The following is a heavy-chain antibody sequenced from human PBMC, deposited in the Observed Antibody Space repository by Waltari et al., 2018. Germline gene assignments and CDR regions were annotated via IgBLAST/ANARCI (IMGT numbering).Heavy chain of an antibody. CDR2: INPNSGGT. CDR1: GYSFTSYW. D-gene: IGHD2-21*02. J-gene: IGHJ4*02. Sequence: VQLVQSGAEVKKPGESLKISCKGSGYSFTSYWIGWVRQAPGQGLEWMGRINPNSGGTNYAQKFQGRVTMTRDTSISTAYMELSRLRSDDTAVYYCAVIWANVSVVTPFDYWGQGTLVTVSS. CDR3: AVIWANVSVVTPFDY. V-gene: IGHV1-2*06.